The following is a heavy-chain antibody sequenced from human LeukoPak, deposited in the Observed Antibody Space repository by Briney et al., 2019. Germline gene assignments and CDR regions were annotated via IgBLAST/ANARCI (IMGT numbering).Heavy chain of an antibody. V-gene: IGHV3-74*01. J-gene: IGHJ4*02. CDR2: INSDGSST. Sequence: GGSLRLSCAASGFTFSSYWMHWVRQAPGKGLVWVSRINSDGSSTTYADSVKGRFTISRDNAKNTLYLQMNSLRAEDTAVYYCARGSYYYGSGSYWIPSYWGQGTLVTVSS. CDR1: GFTFSSYW. CDR3: ARGSYYYGSGSYWIPSY. D-gene: IGHD3-10*01.